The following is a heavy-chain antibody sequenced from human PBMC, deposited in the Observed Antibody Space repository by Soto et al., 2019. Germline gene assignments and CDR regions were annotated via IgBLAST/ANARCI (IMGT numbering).Heavy chain of an antibody. D-gene: IGHD1-26*01. CDR3: ARFSGSYTRGLDY. CDR2: SRNKANSYST. J-gene: IGHJ4*02. Sequence: EVQLVESGGGLVQPGGSLRLSCAASGFTFSDHYMDWVRQAPGKGLEWVGRSRNKANSYSTEYAASVKGRFTISRDESKNSLYLQMNSLKTEDTAVYYCARFSGSYTRGLDYWGQGTLVTFS. V-gene: IGHV3-72*01. CDR1: GFTFSDHY.